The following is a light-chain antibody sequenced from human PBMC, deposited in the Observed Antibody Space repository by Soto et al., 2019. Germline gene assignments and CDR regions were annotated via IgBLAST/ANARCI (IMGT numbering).Light chain of an antibody. CDR1: SSDVGDYNY. J-gene: IGLJ3*02. CDR2: DVS. Sequence: QSVLTQPRSVSGSPGQSVTISCTGTSSDVGDYNYVSWYQQYPGKAPKLVIYDVSKRPSGVPDRFSGSKSGNTASLTISGLQAKDEADYYCCSFAGSYTFWVFGGGTKLTVL. V-gene: IGLV2-11*01. CDR3: CSFAGSYTFWV.